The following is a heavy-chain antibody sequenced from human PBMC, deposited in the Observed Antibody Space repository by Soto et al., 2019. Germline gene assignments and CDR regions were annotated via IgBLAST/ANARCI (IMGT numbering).Heavy chain of an antibody. CDR2: ISYYGSNK. J-gene: IGHJ2*01. CDR3: ARPLWRNDYNWGYFDL. Sequence: QVQLVESGGGVVQPGRSLRLSCAASGFTFSSYAMHWVRQAPGKGLEWVAVISYYGSNKYYADSVKGRFTISRDNSKNTQYLHMNSQRAEDTAVYYCARPLWRNDYNWGYFDLWGRGTLVTVSS. V-gene: IGHV3-30-3*01. D-gene: IGHD4-4*01. CDR1: GFTFSSYA.